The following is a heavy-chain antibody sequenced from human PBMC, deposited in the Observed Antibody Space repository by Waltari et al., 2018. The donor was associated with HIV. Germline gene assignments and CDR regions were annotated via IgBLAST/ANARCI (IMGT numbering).Heavy chain of an antibody. J-gene: IGHJ4*02. CDR2: IGYSGVTT. D-gene: IGHD3-3*01. Sequence: QVQLVESGGGLVKPGGSLTLSCAASGFTFSEYYMSGIRQAPGKGLVWLSYIGYSGVTTYYAESVEGRFTISRDSAKHSLFLQMNSLRAEDTAVYYCVRDNHDFWSGHYFDSWGQGTLVTVSS. CDR1: GFTFSEYY. V-gene: IGHV3-11*01. CDR3: VRDNHDFWSGHYFDS.